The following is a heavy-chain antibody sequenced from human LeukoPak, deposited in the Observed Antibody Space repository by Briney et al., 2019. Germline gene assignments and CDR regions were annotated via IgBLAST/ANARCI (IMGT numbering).Heavy chain of an antibody. J-gene: IGHJ4*02. V-gene: IGHV3-30*03. CDR3: ARETDYYVSGSCPH. Sequence: PGGSLRLSCAGSGFIFSNYGMHWVRQAPGKGLEWVAVVSFHGSLKYYAESVEGRFAISRDNFKNTLYLQMNSLRPEDTAVYFCARETDYYVSGSCPHWGQGTLVTVSS. CDR2: VSFHGSLK. D-gene: IGHD3-10*01. CDR1: GFIFSNYG.